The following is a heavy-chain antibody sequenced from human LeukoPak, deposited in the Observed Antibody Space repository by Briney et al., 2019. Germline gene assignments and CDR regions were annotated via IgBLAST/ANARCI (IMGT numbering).Heavy chain of an antibody. CDR2: ISYDGSNK. D-gene: IGHD2-8*02. V-gene: IGHV3-30-3*01. CDR3: ARDQDAWSYYYGMDV. J-gene: IGHJ6*02. CDR1: GFTFSSYA. Sequence: GGSLRLSCAASGFTFSSYAMHWVRQAPGKGLEWVAVISYDGSNKYYADSVKGRFTISRDNSKNTLYPQMNSLRAEDTAVYYCARDQDAWSYYYGMDVWGQGTTVTVSS.